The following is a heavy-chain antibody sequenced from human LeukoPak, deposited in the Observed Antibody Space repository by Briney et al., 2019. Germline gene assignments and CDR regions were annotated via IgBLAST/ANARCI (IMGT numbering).Heavy chain of an antibody. J-gene: IGHJ6*02. CDR1: GYTFTSYG. CDR2: ISAYNGNT. V-gene: IGHV1-18*01. Sequence: ASVKVSCKASGYTFTSYGISWVRQAPGQGLEWMGWISAYNGNTNYAQKLQGRVTMTTDTSTSTAYMELRSLRSDGTAVYYCARWRITMVRGVIEYYGMDVWGQGTTVTVSS. D-gene: IGHD3-10*01. CDR3: ARWRITMVRGVIEYYGMDV.